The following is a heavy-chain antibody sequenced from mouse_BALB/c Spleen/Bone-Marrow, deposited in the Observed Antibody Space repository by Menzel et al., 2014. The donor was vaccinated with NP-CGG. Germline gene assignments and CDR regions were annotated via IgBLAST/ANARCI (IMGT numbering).Heavy chain of an antibody. CDR2: INPSNGGT. J-gene: IGHJ3*01. D-gene: IGHD1-1*01. V-gene: IGHV1-53*01. Sequence: QAQLKEAGAALVKPGASVKLSCKASGYTFISYYMHWVKQRPGQGLEWIGEINPSNGGTNVNEKFKNKTTLTVDKSSGTAYMQLSRLTSEDSAVYYCTRGGYSPFAYWGQGTLVTVSA. CDR3: TRGGYSPFAY. CDR1: GYTFISYY.